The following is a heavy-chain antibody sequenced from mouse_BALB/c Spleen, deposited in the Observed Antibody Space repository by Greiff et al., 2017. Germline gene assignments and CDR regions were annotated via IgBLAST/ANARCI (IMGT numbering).Heavy chain of an antibody. CDR2: ISYSGST. Sequence: EVKLMESGPGLVKPSQSLSLTCTVTGYSITSDYAWNWIRQFPGNKLEWMGYISYSGSTSYNPSLKSRISITRDTSKNQFFLQLNSVTTEDTATYYCAREDYGSRAMDYWGQGTSVTVSS. V-gene: IGHV3-2*02. D-gene: IGHD1-1*01. J-gene: IGHJ4*01. CDR1: GYSITSDYA. CDR3: AREDYGSRAMDY.